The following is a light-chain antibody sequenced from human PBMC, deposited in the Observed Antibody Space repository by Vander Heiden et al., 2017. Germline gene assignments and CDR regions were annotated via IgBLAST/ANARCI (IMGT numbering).Light chain of an antibody. V-gene: IGKV4-1*01. J-gene: IGKJ2*01. Sequence: DIVMTQSPDSLAVSLGERATINCKSSQSVLYSSNNKNYLAWYQQKPGQPPKLLIYWASTRESGVPDRFSGSGSGTDFTLTISSRQPEDVAIYYCQQYYSTPYTFGQRTKLEIK. CDR1: QSVLYSSNNKNY. CDR3: QQYYSTPYT. CDR2: WAS.